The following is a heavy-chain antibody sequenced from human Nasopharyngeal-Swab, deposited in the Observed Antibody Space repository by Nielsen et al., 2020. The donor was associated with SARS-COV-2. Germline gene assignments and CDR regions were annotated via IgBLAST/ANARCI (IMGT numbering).Heavy chain of an antibody. CDR3: AEGATIFGVVAYGMDV. D-gene: IGHD3-3*01. J-gene: IGHJ6*02. CDR1: GGSISSSNW. CDR2: IYHSGST. V-gene: IGHV4-4*03. Sequence: PGSLTLSCAVSGGSISSSNWWSCVRQPPGQGPEWFGEIYHSGSTNYNPSRKSPVTISVDKSKNQFSLKLSSVTAADTAVYYCAEGATIFGVVAYGMDVWSQGTTVTVSS.